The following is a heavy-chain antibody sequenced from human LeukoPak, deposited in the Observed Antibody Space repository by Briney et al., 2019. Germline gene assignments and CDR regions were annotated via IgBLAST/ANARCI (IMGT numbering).Heavy chain of an antibody. J-gene: IGHJ4*02. D-gene: IGHD2-8*01. CDR3: ARLRDVLEHQITDY. Sequence: IIYPGYSDTRYSPSFQGQVTISADKSISTAYLQWSSLKASDTAMYYCARLRDVLEHQITDYWGQGTLVTVSS. CDR2: IYPGYSDT. V-gene: IGHV5-51*01.